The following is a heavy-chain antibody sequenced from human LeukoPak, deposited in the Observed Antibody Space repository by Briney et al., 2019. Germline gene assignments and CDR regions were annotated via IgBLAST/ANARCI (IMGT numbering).Heavy chain of an antibody. CDR1: GFTFSSYA. V-gene: IGHV1-69*01. J-gene: IGHJ4*02. CDR3: ARVPYCSGGSCLLRGYYFDY. D-gene: IGHD2-15*01. Sequence: GGSLRLSCAASGFTFSSYAISWVRQAPGQGLEWMGGIIPIFGTANYAQKFQGRVTITADESTSTAYMELSSLRSEDTAVYYCARVPYCSGGSCLLRGYYFDYWGQGTLVTVSS. CDR2: IIPIFGTA.